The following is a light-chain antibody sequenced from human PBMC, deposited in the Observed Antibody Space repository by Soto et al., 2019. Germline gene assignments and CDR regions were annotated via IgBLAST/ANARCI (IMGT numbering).Light chain of an antibody. CDR2: ASS. CDR3: QQVDSYPRT. V-gene: IGKV1-9*01. Sequence: IQLSQSPSSLCASVEARVPVTGRASQGIGTYLVWYQQKSGKAPTVLIYASSTLQTGVPSRFSGSGSGTDFSLTISSLHPEDVATYYCQQVDSYPRTFCQGTKVDI. CDR1: QGIGTY. J-gene: IGKJ1*01.